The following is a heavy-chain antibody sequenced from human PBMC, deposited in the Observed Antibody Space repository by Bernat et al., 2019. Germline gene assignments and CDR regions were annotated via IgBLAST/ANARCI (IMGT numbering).Heavy chain of an antibody. J-gene: IGHJ4*02. CDR2: ISNSCCSK. CDR3: AKDYKSKYCTSTSCYEDDY. D-gene: IGHD2-2*01. CDR1: GFTFSSYA. Sequence: EVQLLESGGGFVQPGGSLRLSCAASGFTFSSYAMSWVRQAPGKGLELISGISNSCCSKYYADSVKGRFTISRDNSKNTLYLQMNSLRAEDTAVYYCAKDYKSKYCTSTSCYEDDYWGQGTLVTVSS. V-gene: IGHV3-23*01.